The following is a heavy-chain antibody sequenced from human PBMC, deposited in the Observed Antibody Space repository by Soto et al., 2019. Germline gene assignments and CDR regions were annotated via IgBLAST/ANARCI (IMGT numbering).Heavy chain of an antibody. J-gene: IGHJ4*02. V-gene: IGHV4-4*02. CDR3: ARETYSNYGGWIDY. CDR2: IYHSGDT. CDR1: GGSISSNNW. Sequence: QVQLQESGPRLVKPSGTLSLTCTVSGGSISSNNWWTWVRQPPGKGLEWIGEIYHSGDTNYNPPLESRVSISVDKSKNQISLRLNSLTAADTAVYYCARETYSNYGGWIDYWGQGALVTVSS. D-gene: IGHD4-4*01.